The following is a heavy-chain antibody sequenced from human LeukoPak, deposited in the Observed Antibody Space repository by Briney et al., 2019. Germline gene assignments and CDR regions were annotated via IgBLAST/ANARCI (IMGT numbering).Heavy chain of an antibody. CDR3: ARSDCSGGSCYGKIFDY. Sequence: SETLSLTCTVSGGSVSSYSWSRIQQPPGKGLEWIGYFYYSGSTNYNPSLKSRVTISVDTSKNQFSLNLSSVTAADTAVYYCARSDCSGGSCYGKIFDYWGQGTLVTVSS. D-gene: IGHD2-15*01. V-gene: IGHV4-59*02. CDR2: FYYSGST. J-gene: IGHJ4*02. CDR1: GGSVSSYS.